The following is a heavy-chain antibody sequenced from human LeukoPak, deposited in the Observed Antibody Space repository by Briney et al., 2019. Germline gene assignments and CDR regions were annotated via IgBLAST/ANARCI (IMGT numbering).Heavy chain of an antibody. CDR1: GFTFSSYS. V-gene: IGHV3-21*01. Sequence: GGSLRLSCAASGFTFSSYSMNWVRQAPGKGLEWVSSISSSSSYIYYADSVKGRFTISRDNAKNSLYLQMNSLRAEDTAVYYCVRDGSSWGNFDYWGQGTLVSVSS. J-gene: IGHJ4*02. CDR2: ISSSSSYI. CDR3: VRDGSSWGNFDY. D-gene: IGHD7-27*01.